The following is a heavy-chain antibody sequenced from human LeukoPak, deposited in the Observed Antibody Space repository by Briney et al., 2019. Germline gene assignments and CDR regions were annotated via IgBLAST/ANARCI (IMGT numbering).Heavy chain of an antibody. Sequence: GGSLRLSCAASEFTFRSYAMHWARQAPGKGLEWVAVISYDGSKRYYADSVKGQFTISRDNSKNTLYLQMNSLRTEDTAVYYCAKPYGGLYYFYGVDVWGQGTTVTVSS. CDR3: AKPYGGLYYFYGVDV. CDR2: ISYDGSKR. J-gene: IGHJ6*02. D-gene: IGHD4-23*01. V-gene: IGHV3-30*18. CDR1: EFTFRSYA.